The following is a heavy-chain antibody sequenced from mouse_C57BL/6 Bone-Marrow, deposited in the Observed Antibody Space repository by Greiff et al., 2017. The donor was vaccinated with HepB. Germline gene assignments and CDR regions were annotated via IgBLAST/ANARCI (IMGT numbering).Heavy chain of an antibody. CDR3: ARDLLTLGAMDY. D-gene: IGHD4-1*01. CDR1: GFTFSDFY. Sequence: EVNVVESGGGLVQSGRSLRLSCATSGFTFSDFYMEWVRQAPGKGLEWIAASRNKANDYTTEYSASVKGRFIVSRDTSQSILYLQMNALRAEDTAIYYCARDLLTLGAMDYWGQGTSVTVSS. J-gene: IGHJ4*01. CDR2: SRNKANDYTT. V-gene: IGHV7-1*01.